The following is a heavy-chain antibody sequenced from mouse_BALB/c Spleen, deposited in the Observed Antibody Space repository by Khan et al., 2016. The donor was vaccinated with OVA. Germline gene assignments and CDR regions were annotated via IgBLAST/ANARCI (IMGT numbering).Heavy chain of an antibody. D-gene: IGHD2-10*01. CDR3: ARPPYFPYTLDH. CDR1: GYTFTNYG. CDR2: IKTYTGEP. Sequence: QIQLVQSGPELKKPGETVKISCKASGYTFTNYGMNWVKQSPGKALKWMGWIKTYTGEPTNAADFTGRFAFSLETSASTAYLQIHNLKKEDTATYVCARPPYFPYTLDHWGQGTSVTVSS. V-gene: IGHV9-3-1*01. J-gene: IGHJ4*01.